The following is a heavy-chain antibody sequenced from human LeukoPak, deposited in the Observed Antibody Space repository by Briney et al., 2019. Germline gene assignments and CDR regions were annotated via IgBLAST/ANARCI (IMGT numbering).Heavy chain of an antibody. J-gene: IGHJ6*03. Sequence: GGSLRLSCSASGFTFINYWMSWVRQAPGKGLEWVANIKQDGSEKHYVDSVKGRFTISRDNAKNSLYLQMNSLRAEDTAVYYCARCGYSYYYLLADYDYYMDVWGKGTTVTVSS. CDR1: GFTFINYW. CDR2: IKQDGSEK. V-gene: IGHV3-7*01. D-gene: IGHD5-18*01. CDR3: ARCGYSYYYLLADYDYYMDV.